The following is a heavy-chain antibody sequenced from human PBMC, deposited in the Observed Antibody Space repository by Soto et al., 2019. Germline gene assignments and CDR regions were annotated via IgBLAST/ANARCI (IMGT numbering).Heavy chain of an antibody. CDR2: IYYSGST. Sequence: SETLSLTCTVSGGSISSGGYYWSWIRQHPGKGLEWIGYIYYSGSTYYNPSLKSRVTISVDTSKNQFSLKLSSVTAADTAVYYCARDPSIAARHYYYYYGMDVWGQGTTVTVSS. CDR3: ARDPSIAARHYYYYYGMDV. D-gene: IGHD6-6*01. CDR1: GGSISSGGYY. J-gene: IGHJ6*02. V-gene: IGHV4-31*03.